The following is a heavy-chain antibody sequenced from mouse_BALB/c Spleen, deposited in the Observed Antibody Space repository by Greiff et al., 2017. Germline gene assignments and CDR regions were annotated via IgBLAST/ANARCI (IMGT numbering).Heavy chain of an antibody. CDR1: GFTFSDYY. Sequence: EVKLMESGGGLVKPGGSLKLSCAASGFTFSDYYMYWVRQTPEKRLEWVATISDGGSYTYYPDSVKGRFTISRDNAKNNLYLQMSSLKSEDTAMYYCARYGNYVSPHWYFDVWGAGTTVTVSS. V-gene: IGHV5-4*02. CDR3: ARYGNYVSPHWYFDV. J-gene: IGHJ1*01. D-gene: IGHD2-1*01. CDR2: ISDGGSYT.